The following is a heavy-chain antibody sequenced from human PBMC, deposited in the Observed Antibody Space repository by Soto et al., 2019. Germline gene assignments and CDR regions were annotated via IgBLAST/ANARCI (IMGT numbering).Heavy chain of an antibody. V-gene: IGHV2-70*04. CDR2: IDWDDDK. D-gene: IGHD3-22*01. CDR3: ARHYYDGSGYYLVDY. J-gene: IGHJ4*02. CDR1: GFSLSTIGVR. Sequence: SGPTLVNPTQTLTLTCTFSGFSLSTIGVRVTWIRQPPGKALEWLARIDWDDDKFYSTSLKTRLTISKDTPKNQVVLTMTNMDTVDTATYYCARHYYDGSGYYLVDYWGQGTLVTVSS.